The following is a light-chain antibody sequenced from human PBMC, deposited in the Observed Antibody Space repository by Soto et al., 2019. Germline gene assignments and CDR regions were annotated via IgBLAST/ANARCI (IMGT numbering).Light chain of an antibody. J-gene: IGKJ1*01. CDR2: AAT. CDR3: LQVANFPRT. Sequence: DIQMTQSPSSVSASVGDTVTITCRASQDINSRLAWFQQQPGRPPKYVIQAATMLQSGFPSRFAVSVSGRDFTLTIHTLQPEDSATYYCLQVANFPRTFGQGTKVE. V-gene: IGKV1-12*01. CDR1: QDINSR.